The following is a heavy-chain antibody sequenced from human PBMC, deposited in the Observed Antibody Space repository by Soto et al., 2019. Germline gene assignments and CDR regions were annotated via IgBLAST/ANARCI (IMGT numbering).Heavy chain of an antibody. Sequence: SGPTLVNPTQTLTLTCTLSGFSLSTSGVGVGWIRQPPGKALEWLAVIYWNDDKRYSPSLKSRLTITKDTSKNQVVLIMTNMDPVDTATYYCARAYYDILTGYHRSYFDYWGQGTLVTVS. V-gene: IGHV2-5*01. CDR1: GFSLSTSGVG. D-gene: IGHD3-9*01. CDR2: IYWNDDK. CDR3: ARAYYDILTGYHRSYFDY. J-gene: IGHJ4*02.